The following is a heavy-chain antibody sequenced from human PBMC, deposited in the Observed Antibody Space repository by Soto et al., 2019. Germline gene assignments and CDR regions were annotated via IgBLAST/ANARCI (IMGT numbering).Heavy chain of an antibody. CDR3: AREKANDYVWGMYRRDNYYYYGMDG. V-gene: IGHV3-13*01. J-gene: IGHJ6*02. Sequence: PGGSLRLSCAASGFTFSSYDMHWVRQATGKGLEWVSAIGTAGDTYYPGSVKGRFTISRENAKNSLYLQMNSLRAEDTAVYYCAREKANDYVWGMYRRDNYYYYGMDGWGPGITVTLSS. CDR1: GFTFSSYD. D-gene: IGHD3-16*02. CDR2: IGTAGDT.